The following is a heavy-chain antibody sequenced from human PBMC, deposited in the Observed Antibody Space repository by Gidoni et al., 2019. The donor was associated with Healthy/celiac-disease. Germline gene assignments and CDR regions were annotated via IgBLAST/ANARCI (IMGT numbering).Heavy chain of an antibody. V-gene: IGHV3-30*18. J-gene: IGHJ4*02. CDR3: AKGSYDLGY. Sequence: APGKGLEWVAVISYDGSNKYYADSVKGRFTISRDNSKNTLYLQMNSLRAEDTAVYYCAKGSYDLGYWGQGTLVTVSS. CDR2: ISYDGSNK. D-gene: IGHD3-3*01.